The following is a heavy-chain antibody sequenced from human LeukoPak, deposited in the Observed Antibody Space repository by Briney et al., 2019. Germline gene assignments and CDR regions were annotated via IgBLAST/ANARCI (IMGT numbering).Heavy chain of an antibody. Sequence: GGSLRLSCAASGFTFSSYAMSWVRQAPGKGLEWVSAISGSGGSTYYADSVKGRFTISRDNSKNTLYLQMNSLRAEDTALYYCAKDIGDYRGYYYYGMDVWGQGTTVTVSS. CDR2: ISGSGGST. V-gene: IGHV3-23*01. CDR1: GFTFSSYA. J-gene: IGHJ6*02. CDR3: AKDIGDYRGYYYYGMDV. D-gene: IGHD4-11*01.